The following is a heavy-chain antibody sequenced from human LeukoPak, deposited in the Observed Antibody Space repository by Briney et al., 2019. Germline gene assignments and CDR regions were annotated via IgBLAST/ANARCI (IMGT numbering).Heavy chain of an antibody. D-gene: IGHD1-26*01. CDR1: GGSMSSDY. CDR2: IYYSGST. V-gene: IGHV4-59*08. Sequence: PSETLSLTCTVSGGSMSSDYWSWIRQPPGKGLEWIGYIYYSGSTNYNPSLNSRVTISVDTSKNQFSLKLSSVTAADTAVYYCARLSIVGATNFDYWGQGTLVTVSS. CDR3: ARLSIVGATNFDY. J-gene: IGHJ4*02.